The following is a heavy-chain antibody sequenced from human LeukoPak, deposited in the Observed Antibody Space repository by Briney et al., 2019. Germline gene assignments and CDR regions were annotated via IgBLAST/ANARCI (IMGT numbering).Heavy chain of an antibody. CDR1: GGSFSGYY. J-gene: IGHJ5*02. CDR2: INHSGST. D-gene: IGHD2-2*01. CDR3: ARAQPPSIVVVPAATPQAWFDP. V-gene: IGHV4-34*01. Sequence: SETLPLTCAVYGGSFSGYYWSWIRQPPGKGLEWIGEINHSGSTNYNPSLKSRVTISVDTSKNQFSLKLSSVTAADTAVYYCARAQPPSIVVVPAATPQAWFDPWGQGTLVTVSS.